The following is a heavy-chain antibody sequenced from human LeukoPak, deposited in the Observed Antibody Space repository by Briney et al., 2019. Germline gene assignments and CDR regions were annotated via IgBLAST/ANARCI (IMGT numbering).Heavy chain of an antibody. CDR3: AKDGHLLRQYHYYYMDV. V-gene: IGHV3-7*01. CDR2: IKQDGSEK. CDR1: GFTFSSCW. J-gene: IGHJ6*03. Sequence: GGSLRLSCAASGFTFSSCWVSWVRQAPGKGLEWVANIKQDGSEKYYVDSVKGRFTISRDNAKNSLYLQMNSLRLEDTAMYYCAKDGHLLRQYHYYYMDVWGKGTTVTVSS. D-gene: IGHD3-16*01.